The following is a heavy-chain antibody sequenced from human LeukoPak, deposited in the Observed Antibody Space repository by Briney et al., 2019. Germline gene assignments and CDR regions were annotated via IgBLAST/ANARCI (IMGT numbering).Heavy chain of an antibody. CDR2: INHSGST. CDR3: ARGREWYGSSDPLLPFDY. J-gene: IGHJ4*02. CDR1: GGSFSGYY. V-gene: IGHV4-34*01. D-gene: IGHD3-22*01. Sequence: SETLSLTCAVYGGSFSGYYWSWIRQPPGKGLEWIGEINHSGSTNYNPSLKSRVTISVDTSKNQFSLKLSSVTAADAAVHYCARGREWYGSSDPLLPFDYWGQGTLVTVSS.